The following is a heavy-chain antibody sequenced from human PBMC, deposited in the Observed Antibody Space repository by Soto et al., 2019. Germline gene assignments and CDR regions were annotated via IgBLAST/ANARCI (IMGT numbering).Heavy chain of an antibody. J-gene: IGHJ4*02. CDR3: ARDFAGRDDY. Sequence: EVQLVESGGGLVQPGGSLRLSCAASGFTLSSNWMHWVRQAPGEGLVWVSRINIDGSRTTYADSVKGRFTISRDHAKNTLYLQMDSLRVEDTALYYCARDFAGRDDYWGQGTLVTVSS. V-gene: IGHV3-74*03. D-gene: IGHD2-15*01. CDR1: GFTLSSNW. CDR2: INIDGSRT.